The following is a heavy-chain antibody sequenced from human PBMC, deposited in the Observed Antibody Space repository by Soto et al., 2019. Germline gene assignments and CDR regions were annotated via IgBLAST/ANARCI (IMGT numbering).Heavy chain of an antibody. D-gene: IGHD5-18*01. J-gene: IGHJ5*02. CDR2: IYYSGST. Sequence: NPSETLSLTCTVSGGSISSYYWSWIRQPPGKGLEWIGYIYYSGSTDYNPSLKSRVTISVDTSKNQFSLKLSSVTAADTAVYYCARGDTAMRDNWFDPWGQGTLVTVSS. CDR3: ARGDTAMRDNWFDP. V-gene: IGHV4-59*01. CDR1: GGSISSYY.